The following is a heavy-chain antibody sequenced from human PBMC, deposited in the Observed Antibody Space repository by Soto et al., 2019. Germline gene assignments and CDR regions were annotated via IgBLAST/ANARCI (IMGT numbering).Heavy chain of an antibody. CDR2: SYYSGTT. Sequence: QLQESGPGLVKPSETLSLTCTVSGGSITSSTYYRAWIRQPPGKGLEWIGSSYYSGTTYYNPSLKSRVTLSVDTYKSQFSLKLNSVTAADSAVYYCARHPSGWDFDQWGQGTLVTVSS. J-gene: IGHJ4*02. CDR1: GGSITSSTYY. CDR3: ARHPSGWDFDQ. D-gene: IGHD6-19*01. V-gene: IGHV4-39*01.